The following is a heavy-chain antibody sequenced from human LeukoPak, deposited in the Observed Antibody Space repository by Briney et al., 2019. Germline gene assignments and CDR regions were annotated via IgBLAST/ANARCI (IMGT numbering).Heavy chain of an antibody. D-gene: IGHD6-13*01. J-gene: IGHJ4*02. CDR3: ARDSGIAAAGIGDLFDY. Sequence: GASVKVSCKASGYTFTSYYMHWVRQAPGQGLEWMGIINPSGGSTSYAQKFQGRVTMTRDMSTSTVYMELSSLRSEDTAVYYCARDSGIAAAGIGDLFDYWGQGTLVTVSS. V-gene: IGHV1-46*01. CDR2: INPSGGST. CDR1: GYTFTSYY.